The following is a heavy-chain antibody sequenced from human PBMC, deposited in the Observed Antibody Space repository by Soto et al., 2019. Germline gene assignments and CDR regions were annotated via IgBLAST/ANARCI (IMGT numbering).Heavy chain of an antibody. CDR1: GWSFSGYY. CDR2: INHSGST. J-gene: IGHJ6*03. Sequence: SETLSLTCAVYGWSFSGYYWTWIRQPPGKGLKWIGEINHSGSTNYNPSLKSRVTISVDTSKNQFSLKLSSVTAADTAVYYCARGRRDFWSGYWKHYYYYMDVWGKGTTVTVSS. D-gene: IGHD3-3*01. CDR3: ARGRRDFWSGYWKHYYYYMDV. V-gene: IGHV4-34*01.